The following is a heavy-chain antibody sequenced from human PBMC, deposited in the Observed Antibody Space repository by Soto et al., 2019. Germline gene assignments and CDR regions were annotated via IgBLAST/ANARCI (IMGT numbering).Heavy chain of an antibody. CDR1: GFTFSNYA. CDR3: AKFFVETGSNSGWPWSFHY. D-gene: IGHD6-25*01. V-gene: IGHV3-23*01. Sequence: EVQLLESGGGLVQPGRSLRLSCAASGFTFSNYAMSWVRQAPGQGLDWVSAISGSGGTTYYADSVKGRFTTSRDNSKKTLFLQMNSLRAEEAAVYYCAKFFVETGSNSGWPWSFHYWGQGTLVTVSS. CDR2: ISGSGGTT. J-gene: IGHJ4*02.